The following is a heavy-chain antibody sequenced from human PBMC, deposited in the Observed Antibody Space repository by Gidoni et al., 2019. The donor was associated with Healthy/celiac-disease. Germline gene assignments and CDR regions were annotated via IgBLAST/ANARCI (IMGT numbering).Heavy chain of an antibody. J-gene: IGHJ4*02. V-gene: IGHV3-7*01. Sequence: EVQLVESGGGLVQPGGSLRLSCAASGFTFSSYWMSWVRQAPGKGLEWVANIKQDGSEKYYVDSVKGRFTISRDNAKNSLYLQMNSLRAEDTAVYYCARDPVSSSAGRNYSDYWGQGTLVTVSS. CDR2: IKQDGSEK. D-gene: IGHD2-2*01. CDR3: ARDPVSSSAGRNYSDY. CDR1: GFTFSSYW.